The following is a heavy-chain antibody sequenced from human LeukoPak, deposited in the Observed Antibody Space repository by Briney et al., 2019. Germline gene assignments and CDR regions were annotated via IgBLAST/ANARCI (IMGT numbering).Heavy chain of an antibody. CDR1: GFTFDDYA. D-gene: IGHD6-19*01. Sequence: GGSLRLSCAASGFTFDDYAMHWVRQTPGKGLEWVSGISWNSGHIGYADSVKGRFTISRDNAKNSLYLQMNSLRAEDTALYYCAKDKWSGAVKFNWFDPWGQGTLVTVSS. CDR2: ISWNSGHI. J-gene: IGHJ5*02. V-gene: IGHV3-9*01. CDR3: AKDKWSGAVKFNWFDP.